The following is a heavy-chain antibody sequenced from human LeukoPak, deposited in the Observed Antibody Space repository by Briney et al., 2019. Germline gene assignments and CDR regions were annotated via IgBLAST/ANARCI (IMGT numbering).Heavy chain of an antibody. V-gene: IGHV1-2*02. CDR2: INPNSGGT. Sequence: ASVKVSCKASGYTFTGYYMHWVRQAPGQGLEWMGWINPNSGGTNYAQKFQGRVTMTRDTSISTAYMELSRLRSDDTAVYYCAREGVWFGEPYMDVWGKGTTVTISS. D-gene: IGHD3-10*01. CDR1: GYTFTGYY. J-gene: IGHJ6*03. CDR3: AREGVWFGEPYMDV.